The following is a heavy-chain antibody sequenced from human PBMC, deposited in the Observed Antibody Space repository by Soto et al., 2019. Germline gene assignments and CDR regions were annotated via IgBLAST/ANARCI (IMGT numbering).Heavy chain of an antibody. CDR1: GYTFTSYY. J-gene: IGHJ1*01. CDR3: ARGDCSGGSCFPGLAFQH. V-gene: IGHV1-46*03. CDR2: INPSGGST. D-gene: IGHD2-15*01. Sequence: ASVKVSCKASGYTFTSYYMHWVRQAPGQGLEWMGIINPSGGSTSYAQKFQGGVTMTRDTSTSTVYMELSSLRSEDTAVYYCARGDCSGGSCFPGLAFQHWGQGTLVTVSS.